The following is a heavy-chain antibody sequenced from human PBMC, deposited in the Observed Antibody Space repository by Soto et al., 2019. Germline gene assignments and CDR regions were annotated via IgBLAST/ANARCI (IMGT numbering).Heavy chain of an antibody. J-gene: IGHJ6*02. CDR3: ARGGEFVPDTAQKGLSYYYYGVDV. CDR1: GFTFSSYA. CDR2: ISYDGSNK. Sequence: QVQLVESGGGVVQPGRSLRLSCAASGFTFSSYAMHWVRQAPGKGLEWVAVISYDGSNKYYADSVKGRFTISRDNSKNTLYLQMNSLRAEDTAVYYCARGGEFVPDTAQKGLSYYYYGVDVWGQGTTVTVSS. D-gene: IGHD5-18*01. V-gene: IGHV3-30-3*01.